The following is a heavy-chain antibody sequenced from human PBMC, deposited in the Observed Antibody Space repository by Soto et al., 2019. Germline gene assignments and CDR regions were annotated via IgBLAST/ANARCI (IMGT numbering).Heavy chain of an antibody. CDR1: GYSFTEYW. CDR2: IYPGDSDT. CDR3: ARLFNPGSAAGLDY. V-gene: IGHV5-51*01. J-gene: IGHJ4*02. Sequence: GESLKISCKASGYSFTEYWIGWVRQMPGKGLEWMGIIYPGDSDTRYSPSFQGQGTISADKSIRTAYLQWSSLKASDTAIYYCARLFNPGSAAGLDYWGQGTLVTVSS. D-gene: IGHD6-13*01.